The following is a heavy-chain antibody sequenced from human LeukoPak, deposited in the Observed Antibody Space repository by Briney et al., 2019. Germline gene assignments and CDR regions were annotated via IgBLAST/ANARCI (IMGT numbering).Heavy chain of an antibody. Sequence: GGSLRLSCAASGFTFSNFDIHWVRQAPGRGLEWISSITAGGVNKYYADSVKGRFTVSRDNAKNSLFLQMNSLRAEDTAVYYCAKVQDGTATWYEYLQHWGQGTQVIVSS. CDR2: ITAGGVNK. J-gene: IGHJ1*01. V-gene: IGHV3-21*01. CDR1: GFTFSNFD. D-gene: IGHD6-13*01. CDR3: AKVQDGTATWYEYLQH.